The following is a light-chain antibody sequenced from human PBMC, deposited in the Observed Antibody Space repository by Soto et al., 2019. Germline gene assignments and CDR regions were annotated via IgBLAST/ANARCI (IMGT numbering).Light chain of an antibody. Sequence: QSAVTQPASVSGSPGQSITISCAGISNDFGGYNYVSWYQQHPGRVPKLLIYDDSNRPSGVSNRFSGSKSGNTASLTISGLQAEDEAEYYCASYTYTSPYVFGIGTKLTVL. CDR1: SNDFGGYNY. CDR3: ASYTYTSPYV. CDR2: DDS. V-gene: IGLV2-14*03. J-gene: IGLJ1*01.